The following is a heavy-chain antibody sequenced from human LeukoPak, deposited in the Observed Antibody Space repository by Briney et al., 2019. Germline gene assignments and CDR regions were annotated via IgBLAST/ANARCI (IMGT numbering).Heavy chain of an antibody. CDR2: INPNSGGT. Sequence: GASVKVSCKASGYTFTGYYMHWVRQAPGQGLEWMGWINPNSGGTNYAQKFQGRVTMTRDTSIITAYMELSRLRSDDTAVYYCARDRAQGIVVVPAASHWFYPWGQGTLVTVSS. CDR1: GYTFTGYY. CDR3: ARDRAQGIVVVPAASHWFYP. J-gene: IGHJ5*02. V-gene: IGHV1-2*02. D-gene: IGHD2-2*01.